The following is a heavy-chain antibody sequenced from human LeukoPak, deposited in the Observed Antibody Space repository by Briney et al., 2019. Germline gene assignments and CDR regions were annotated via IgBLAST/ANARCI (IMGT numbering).Heavy chain of an antibody. Sequence: SETLSLTCAVYGGSFSGYYWSWISQPPGKGLEWIGEINHSGSTNYNPSLKSRVTISVDTSKNQFSLKLSSVTAADTAVYYCAAGGSGWYYQYWGQGTLVTVSS. J-gene: IGHJ4*02. CDR2: INHSGST. V-gene: IGHV4-34*01. D-gene: IGHD6-19*01. CDR1: GGSFSGYY. CDR3: AAGGSGWYYQY.